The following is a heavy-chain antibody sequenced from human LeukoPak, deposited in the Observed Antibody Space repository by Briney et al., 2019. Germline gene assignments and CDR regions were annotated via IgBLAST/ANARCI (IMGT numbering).Heavy chain of an antibody. J-gene: IGHJ4*02. CDR3: ARAPYTTGRGYYFDF. CDR2: INHDGSST. D-gene: IGHD2/OR15-2a*01. CDR1: GFTFSYYW. Sequence: GGSLRLSCTASGFTFSYYWMHWVRQAPGKGLVWVSRINHDGSSTTYADSVKGRFTISRDNAKNTLYLQMNSLRAEDTAVYYCARAPYTTGRGYYFDFWGQGTLVTVSS. V-gene: IGHV3-74*01.